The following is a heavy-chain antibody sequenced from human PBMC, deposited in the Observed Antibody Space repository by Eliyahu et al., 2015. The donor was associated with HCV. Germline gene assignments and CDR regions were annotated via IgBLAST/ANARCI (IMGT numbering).Heavy chain of an antibody. V-gene: IGHV4-34*01. CDR1: XGSFSGYY. CDR2: INHSGST. CDR3: ARGIMVRGVMGIRTYSRIFDY. J-gene: IGHJ4*02. Sequence: QVQLQQWGAGLLKPSETLSLTXAVYXGSFSGYYWXWIRQPPGKGLEWIGEINHSGSTNYNPSLKSRVTISVDTSKNQFSLKLSSVTAADTTMYYCARGIMVRGVMGIRTYSRIFDYWGQGTLVTVSS. D-gene: IGHD3-10*01.